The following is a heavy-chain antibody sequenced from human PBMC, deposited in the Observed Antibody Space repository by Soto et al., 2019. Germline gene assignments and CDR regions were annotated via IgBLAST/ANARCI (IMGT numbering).Heavy chain of an antibody. CDR3: ARALPVFLPMDV. CDR2: IIPIFGTA. V-gene: IGHV1-69*13. D-gene: IGHD1-20*01. CDR1: GGTFSSYA. Sequence: SVKVSCKASGGTFSSYAISWVRQAPGQGLEWMGGIIPIFGTANYAQKFQGRVTITADESTSTAYMELSSLRSEDTAVYYCARALPVFLPMDVWGQGTTVTVSS. J-gene: IGHJ6*02.